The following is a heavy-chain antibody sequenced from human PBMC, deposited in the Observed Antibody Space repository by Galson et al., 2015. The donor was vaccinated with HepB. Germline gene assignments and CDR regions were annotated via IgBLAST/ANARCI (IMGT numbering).Heavy chain of an antibody. CDR2: IIPILGIA. D-gene: IGHD3-10*01. Sequence: SVKVSCKASGGTFSSYTISWVRQAPGQGLEWMGRIIPILGIANYAQKFQGRVTITADKSTSTAYMELSSLRFEDTAVYYCARGGFGGNWFDPWGQGTLVTVSS. V-gene: IGHV1-69*02. CDR3: ARGGFGGNWFDP. CDR1: GGTFSSYT. J-gene: IGHJ5*02.